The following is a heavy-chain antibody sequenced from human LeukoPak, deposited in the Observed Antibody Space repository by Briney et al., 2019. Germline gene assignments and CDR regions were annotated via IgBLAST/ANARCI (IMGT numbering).Heavy chain of an antibody. D-gene: IGHD3-9*01. Sequence: PGGALRLSCATPGFSFTDYPMNWVRQAPGKGLEWISNIRTTAEGTKYAYYADSVKGRVTISRDDGRNTLYLHMNSLRDDDTAVYYCATDQRYAFDYWGQGILV. J-gene: IGHJ4*02. CDR2: IRTTAEGTKYA. CDR1: GFSFTDYP. V-gene: IGHV3-48*02. CDR3: ATDQRYAFDY.